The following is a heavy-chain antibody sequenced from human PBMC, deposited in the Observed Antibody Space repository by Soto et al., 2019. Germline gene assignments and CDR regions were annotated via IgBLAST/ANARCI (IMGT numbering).Heavy chain of an antibody. CDR3: AKVRISVDSSGLFYFDY. D-gene: IGHD3-22*01. CDR1: GVTFSHYY. J-gene: IGHJ4*02. CDR2: ISGSGTTM. V-gene: IGHV3-11*01. Sequence: GGSLRLSCAASGVTFSHYYMSLIRQAPGKVLEWVSYISGSGTTMYYADSVKGRFTISRDNSKNTLYLQMNSLRAEDTAVYYCAKVRISVDSSGLFYFDYWGQGTLVTVSS.